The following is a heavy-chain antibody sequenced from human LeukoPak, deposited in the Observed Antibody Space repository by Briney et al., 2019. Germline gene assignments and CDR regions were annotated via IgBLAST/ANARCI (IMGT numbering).Heavy chain of an antibody. CDR1: GGSIRSNNYY. CDR3: ARLGKRDGLDC. V-gene: IGHV4-39*01. D-gene: IGHD5-24*01. Sequence: KPSETLSLTCTVSGGSIRSNNYYWGWIRQPPGKGLEWIGSIYYSGSTYYNPSLKSRVTISVDTSKNQFSLKLSSVTAADTAVFYCARLGKRDGLDCWGQGTLVTVSS. CDR2: IYYSGST. J-gene: IGHJ4*02.